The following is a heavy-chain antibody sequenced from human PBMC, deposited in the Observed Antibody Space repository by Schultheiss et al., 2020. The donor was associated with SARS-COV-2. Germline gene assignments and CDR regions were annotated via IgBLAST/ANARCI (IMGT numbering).Heavy chain of an antibody. J-gene: IGHJ3*02. Sequence: SETLSLTCTVSGGSISSYYWSWIRQAPGKGLEWIGYIYYSGSTNYNPSLKSRVTISVDTSKNQFSLKLSSVTAADTAVYYCARLLDPKTFDIWGQGTMVTVSS. V-gene: IGHV4-59*08. CDR2: IYYSGST. CDR3: ARLLDPKTFDI. CDR1: GGSISSYY. D-gene: IGHD2-2*03.